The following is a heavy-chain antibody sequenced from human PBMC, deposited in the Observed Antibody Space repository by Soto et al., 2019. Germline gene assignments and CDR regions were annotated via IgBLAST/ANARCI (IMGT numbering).Heavy chain of an antibody. CDR3: ARGPPSPLMLGPTRGPWFDP. Sequence: ETLSLTCSVSGGSLSSYYWTWIRQPPGKGLECIGYMYYSGRTNYNPSLKSRVTISVDTYKSHVSLKLRSVTAADTAMYYCARGPPSPLMLGPTRGPWFDPWGQGTLVTVSS. J-gene: IGHJ5*02. V-gene: IGHV4-59*01. CDR2: MYYSGRT. D-gene: IGHD3-16*01. CDR1: GGSLSSYY.